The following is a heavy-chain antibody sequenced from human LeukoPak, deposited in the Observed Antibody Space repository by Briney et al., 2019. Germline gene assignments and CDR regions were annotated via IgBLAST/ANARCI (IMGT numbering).Heavy chain of an antibody. CDR2: ISASNGNT. V-gene: IGHV1-18*01. CDR1: VYTFTSYG. Sequence: SVKVSCKASVYTFTSYGIMWVRQAPGQGLEGMGWISASNGNTNYAQKLQGRVTMTTDTFKSTAYMELRSLRSDDTAVYDCARATGINLNWFDPWCQGTLVTIS. D-gene: IGHD3-9*01. J-gene: IGHJ5*02. CDR3: ARATGINLNWFDP.